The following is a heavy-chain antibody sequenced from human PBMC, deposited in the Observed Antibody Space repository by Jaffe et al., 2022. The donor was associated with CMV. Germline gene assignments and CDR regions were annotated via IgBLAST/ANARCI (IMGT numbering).Heavy chain of an antibody. D-gene: IGHD3-3*01. Sequence: QVQLVQSGAEVKKPGASVKVSCKASGYTFTGYYMHWVRQAPGQGLEWMGWINPNSGGTNYAQKFQGRVTMTRDTSISTAYMELSRLRSDDTAVYYCARSEGVGDFWSGFVDMTRVHYYYYGMDVWGQGTTVTVSS. CDR3: ARSEGVGDFWSGFVDMTRVHYYYYGMDV. V-gene: IGHV1-2*02. CDR2: INPNSGGT. CDR1: GYTFTGYY. J-gene: IGHJ6*02.